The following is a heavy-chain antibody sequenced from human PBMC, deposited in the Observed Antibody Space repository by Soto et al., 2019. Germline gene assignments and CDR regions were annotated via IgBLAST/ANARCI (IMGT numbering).Heavy chain of an antibody. CDR2: INPRVGTA. CDR3: ARDISSTWYIQDY. CDR1: GYTFSNYY. D-gene: IGHD6-13*01. V-gene: IGHV1-46*01. Sequence: ASVKVSCKASGYTFSNYYMHWVRQAPGQGLEWMGIINPRVGTARYAQKFQGRVAMTRDTSAGTFYMQLSSLRSEDTALYYCARDISSTWYIQDYWGQGTLVTVSS. J-gene: IGHJ4*02.